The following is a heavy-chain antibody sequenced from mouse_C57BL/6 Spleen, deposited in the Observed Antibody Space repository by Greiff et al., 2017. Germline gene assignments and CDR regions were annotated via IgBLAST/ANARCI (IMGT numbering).Heavy chain of an antibody. CDR2: IDPENGDT. V-gene: IGHV14-4*01. Sequence: EVQLQQSGAELVRPGASVKLSCTASGFNIKDDYMHWVKQRPEQGLEWIGWIDPENGDTEYASKFQGKAPITADTSSNTAYLQLSSLTSEDTAVYYCTPNCYYVVWFACWGQGTLVTVSA. CDR1: GFNIKDDY. CDR3: TPNCYYVVWFAC. D-gene: IGHD1-1*01. J-gene: IGHJ3*01.